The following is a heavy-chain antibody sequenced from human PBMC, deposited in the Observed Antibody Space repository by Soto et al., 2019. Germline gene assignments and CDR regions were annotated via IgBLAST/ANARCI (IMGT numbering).Heavy chain of an antibody. CDR1: GGSIRSYY. V-gene: IGHV4-59*01. J-gene: IGHJ3*02. D-gene: IGHD3-16*02. CDR2: IYYSGST. CDR3: ASSYDYIWGSYRYNSKGAFDI. Sequence: SETLSLTCTVSGGSIRSYYWSWIRQPPGKGLEWIGYIYYSGSTNYNPSLKSRVTISVDTSKNQFSLKLSSVTAADTAVYYCASSYDYIWGSYRYNSKGAFDIWGQGTMVTVSS.